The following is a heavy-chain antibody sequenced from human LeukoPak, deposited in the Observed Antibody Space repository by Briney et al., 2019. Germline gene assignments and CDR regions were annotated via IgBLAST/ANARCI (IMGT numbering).Heavy chain of an antibody. CDR3: VKGPRPDITVAHTVEN. CDR1: GFIFSNYA. D-gene: IGHD6-19*01. Sequence: GGSLRLSCAASGFIFSNYAMSWVRQVPGRGLEWVSTISSRGDSTYVADSVKGRFTISRDNSKNSLYLQMNTVRAEDTAVYYCVKGPRPDITVAHTVENWGQGTLVTVSP. J-gene: IGHJ4*02. CDR2: ISSRGDST. V-gene: IGHV3-23*01.